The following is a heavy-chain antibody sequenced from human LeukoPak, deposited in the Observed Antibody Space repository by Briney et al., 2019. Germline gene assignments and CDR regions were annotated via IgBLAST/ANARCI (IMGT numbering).Heavy chain of an antibody. D-gene: IGHD3-10*01. V-gene: IGHV3-7*01. CDR2: IKQDGSEK. CDR3: ARDRITMVRGVNPPDYYYYGMDV. J-gene: IGHJ6*02. Sequence: GGSLRLSCAAPGFTFSSYWMSWVRQAPAKGLEWVANIKQDGSEKYYVDSVKGRFTISRDNAKNSLYLQMNSLRAEDTAVYYCARDRITMVRGVNPPDYYYYGMDVWGQGTTVTVSS. CDR1: GFTFSSYW.